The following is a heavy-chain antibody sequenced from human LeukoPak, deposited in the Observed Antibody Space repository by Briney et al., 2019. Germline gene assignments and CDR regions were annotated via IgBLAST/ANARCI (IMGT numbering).Heavy chain of an antibody. Sequence: EASVKVSCKAAGYTFTGYYMHWVRQAPGQGLEWMGWINPNSGGTNYAQKFQGRLTMTRDTSISTAYMELSRLRSDDTAVYYCAREAAAGTRTNWIDPWGQGTLVTVSS. V-gene: IGHV1-2*02. D-gene: IGHD6-13*01. J-gene: IGHJ5*02. CDR1: GYTFTGYY. CDR2: INPNSGGT. CDR3: AREAAAGTRTNWIDP.